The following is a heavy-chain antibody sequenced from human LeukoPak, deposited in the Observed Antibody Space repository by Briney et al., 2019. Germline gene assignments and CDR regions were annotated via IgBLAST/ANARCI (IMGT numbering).Heavy chain of an antibody. Sequence: PGGSLRLSCAASGFTFSSYSMNWVRQAPGKGLEWVSSIGSSSSYIYYADSVKGRFTISRDDSKNTLYLQMNSLRAEDTAVYYCAKDLGRYRNNYFDYWGQGTLVTVSS. J-gene: IGHJ4*02. CDR1: GFTFSSYS. CDR2: IGSSSSYI. D-gene: IGHD1-26*01. CDR3: AKDLGRYRNNYFDY. V-gene: IGHV3-21*04.